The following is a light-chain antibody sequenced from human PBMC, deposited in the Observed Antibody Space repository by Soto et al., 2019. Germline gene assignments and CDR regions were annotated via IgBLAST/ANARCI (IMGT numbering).Light chain of an antibody. J-gene: IGKJ2*01. CDR1: QSISSY. V-gene: IGKV1-39*01. CDR2: AAS. Sequence: DIQMTQSPSSLSTSEGDRVTITCRASQSISSYLNWYQQKPGKAPKLLIYAASSLQSGVPSRFSGRGSGTDFTLTISSLQPEDFATYYCQQSYSTPPTTFGQGTKLEIK. CDR3: QQSYSTPPTT.